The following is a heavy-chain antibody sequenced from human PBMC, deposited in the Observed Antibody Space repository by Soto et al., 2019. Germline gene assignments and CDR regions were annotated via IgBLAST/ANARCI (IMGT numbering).Heavy chain of an antibody. V-gene: IGHV3-30-3*01. D-gene: IGHD4-4*01. Sequence: RLSCEASGFTFSSYAMHWVRQAPGKGLEWVAVISYDGSNKYNADSVKGRFTISRDNSKNTLYLQMNSLRAEDTAVYYCARFTVTTGDCGMDVWGQGTTVTVSS. CDR1: GFTFSSYA. CDR2: ISYDGSNK. CDR3: ARFTVTTGDCGMDV. J-gene: IGHJ6*02.